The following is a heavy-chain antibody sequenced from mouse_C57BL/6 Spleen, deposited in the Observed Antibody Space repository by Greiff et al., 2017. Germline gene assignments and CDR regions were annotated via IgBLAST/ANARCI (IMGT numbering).Heavy chain of an antibody. Sequence: QVQLQQSGAELVRPGTSVTVSCKASGYAFTNYLIEWVKQRPGQGLEWIGVINPGRGGTNYNEKFKGKATLTADKSSSTAYMQLRSLTSEDSAFYFCARRDDRGVAYWGQGTLVTVSA. CDR3: ARRDDRGVAY. CDR1: GYAFTNYL. D-gene: IGHD2-14*01. V-gene: IGHV1-54*01. CDR2: INPGRGGT. J-gene: IGHJ3*01.